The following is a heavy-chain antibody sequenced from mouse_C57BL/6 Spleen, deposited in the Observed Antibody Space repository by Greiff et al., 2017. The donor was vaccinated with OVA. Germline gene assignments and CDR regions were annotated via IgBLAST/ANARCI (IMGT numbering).Heavy chain of an antibody. V-gene: IGHV1-55*01. J-gene: IGHJ2*01. CDR2: IYPGSGST. D-gene: IGHD2-4*01. CDR3: AGYGLDYDPRYFDY. Sequence: QVQLQQPGAELVKPGASVKMSCKASGYTFTSYWITWVKQRPGQGLEWIGDIYPGSGSTNYNEKFKSKATLPVDTSSSTAYMQLSSLTSEDSAVYYCAGYGLDYDPRYFDYWGQGTTLTVSS. CDR1: GYTFTSYW.